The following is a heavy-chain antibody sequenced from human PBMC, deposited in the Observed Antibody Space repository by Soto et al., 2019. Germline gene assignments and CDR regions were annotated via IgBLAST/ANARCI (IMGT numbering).Heavy chain of an antibody. D-gene: IGHD2-21*02. Sequence: SETLSLTCAVYGVSFSGYYWSWIRQPPGKGLEWIGEINHSGSTNYNPSLKSRVTISVDTSKNQFSLKLSSVTAADTAVYYCARSSAYCGGDCYFFDYWGQGTLVTVSS. CDR2: INHSGST. CDR3: ARSSAYCGGDCYFFDY. CDR1: GVSFSGYY. V-gene: IGHV4-34*01. J-gene: IGHJ4*02.